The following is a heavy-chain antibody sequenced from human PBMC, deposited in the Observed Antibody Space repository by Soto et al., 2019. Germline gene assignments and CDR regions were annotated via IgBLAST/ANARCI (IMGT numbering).Heavy chain of an antibody. D-gene: IGHD3-10*01. CDR2: IYYSGST. V-gene: IGHV4-31*03. J-gene: IGHJ4*02. Sequence: SETLSLTCTVSGGSISSGGYYWSWIRQHPGKGLEWIGYIYYSGSTYYNPSLKSRVTISVDTSKNQFSLKLSSVTAADTAVYYCARDYFKGNYFDYWGQGTLVTVSS. CDR1: GGSISSGGYY. CDR3: ARDYFKGNYFDY.